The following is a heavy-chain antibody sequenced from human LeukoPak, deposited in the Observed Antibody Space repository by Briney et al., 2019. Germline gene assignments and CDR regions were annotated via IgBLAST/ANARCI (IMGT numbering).Heavy chain of an antibody. J-gene: IGHJ6*03. Sequence: SETLSLTCTVPAGSISSSYWSWIRQPPGKGLESIGYIYYNGHTNYNPSLKSRVTISVDTSKNQFSLKLSSVTAADTAVYYCATILPVNYYMDVWGRGTTVTVSS. D-gene: IGHD2-21*01. CDR2: IYYNGHT. CDR1: AGSISSSY. V-gene: IGHV4-59*01. CDR3: ATILPVNYYMDV.